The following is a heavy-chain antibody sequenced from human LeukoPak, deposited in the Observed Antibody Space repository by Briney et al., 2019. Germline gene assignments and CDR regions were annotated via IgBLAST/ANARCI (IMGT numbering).Heavy chain of an antibody. CDR2: FDPEDGET. J-gene: IGHJ4*02. D-gene: IGHD5-24*01. CDR1: GYTLTELS. CDR3: ATAQEMATILYY. V-gene: IGHV1-24*01. Sequence: ASVKVSCKVSGYTLTELSMHWVRQAPGKGLEWMGGFDPEDGETIYAQTFQGRVTMTEDTSTDTAYMELSSLRSEDTAVYYCATAQEMATILYYWGQGTLVTVSS.